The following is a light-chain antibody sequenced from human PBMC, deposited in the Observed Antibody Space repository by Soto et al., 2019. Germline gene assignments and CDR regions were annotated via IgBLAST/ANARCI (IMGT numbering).Light chain of an antibody. J-gene: IGLJ1*01. CDR3: SSYTSSSIAYV. CDR2: EVS. V-gene: IGLV2-14*01. CDR1: SSDVGGYNY. Sequence: QSALTQPASVSGSPGQSITISCTGTSSDVGGYNYVSWYQQHPGKAPKLMIYEVSNRPSGVSNRFSGSKSGNTASLTISGLQAEDEADYYCSSYTSSSIAYVVGTGTKVTVL.